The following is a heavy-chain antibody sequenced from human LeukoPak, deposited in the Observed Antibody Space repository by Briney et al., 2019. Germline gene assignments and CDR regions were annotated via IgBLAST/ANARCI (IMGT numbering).Heavy chain of an antibody. CDR3: ARDASDYGGNQPLDY. CDR1: GYTFTGYY. CDR2: INPNSGGT. V-gene: IGHV1-2*02. J-gene: IGHJ4*02. Sequence: ASVKVSCKASGYTFTGYYMYWVRQAPGQGLEWMGWINPNSGGTNYAQKFQGRVTMTRDTSISTAYMELSRLRSDDTAVYYCARDASDYGGNQPLDYWGQGTLVTVSS. D-gene: IGHD4-23*01.